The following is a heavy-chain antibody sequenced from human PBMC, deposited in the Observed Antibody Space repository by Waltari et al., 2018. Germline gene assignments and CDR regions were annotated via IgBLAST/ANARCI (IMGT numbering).Heavy chain of an antibody. CDR2: IYHSGST. CDR1: GYSISSGYY. J-gene: IGHJ3*02. CDR3: ARPAVAGSVDI. Sequence: QVQLQESGPGLVKPSETLSLTCAVSGYSISSGYYWGWIRQPPGKGLEWMGSIYHSGSTYYNPSLKSRVTISVDTSKNQFSLKLSSVTAADTAVYYCARPAVAGSVDIWGQGTMVTVSS. V-gene: IGHV4-38-2*01. D-gene: IGHD6-19*01.